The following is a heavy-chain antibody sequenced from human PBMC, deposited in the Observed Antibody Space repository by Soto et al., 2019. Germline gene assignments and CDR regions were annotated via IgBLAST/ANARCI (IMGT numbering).Heavy chain of an antibody. D-gene: IGHD2-2*01. CDR1: GYTFTRYD. V-gene: IGHV1-8*01. J-gene: IGHJ6*02. CDR3: ARMIWDCTTPSCSDYYYGLDV. CDR2: VTPNSGNT. Sequence: ASVKVSCKASGYTFTRYDINWVRQATGQGLEWMGWVTPNSGNTGYAQKFQGRVTMTRSTAMSTAYMELSSLKPEDTAVYYCARMIWDCTTPSCSDYYYGLDVWGQGTTVTVSS.